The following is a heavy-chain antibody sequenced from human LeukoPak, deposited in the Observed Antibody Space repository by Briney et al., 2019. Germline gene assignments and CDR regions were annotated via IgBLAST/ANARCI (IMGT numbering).Heavy chain of an antibody. V-gene: IGHV1-2*02. CDR2: INPNSGGT. CDR1: GYTFTGYY. Sequence: ASVKVSCKASGYTFTGYYMHWVRQAPERGLEWMGWINPNSGGTNYAQKFQGRVTMTRDTSISTAYMELSRLRSDDTAVYYCARDWIVGATRDYWGQGTLVTVSS. J-gene: IGHJ4*02. D-gene: IGHD1-26*01. CDR3: ARDWIVGATRDY.